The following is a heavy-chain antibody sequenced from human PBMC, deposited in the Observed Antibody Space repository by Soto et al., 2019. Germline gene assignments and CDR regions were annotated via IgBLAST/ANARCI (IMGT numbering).Heavy chain of an antibody. CDR1: GGTFSSYA. Sequence: GASVKVSCKASGGTFSSYAISWVRQAPGQGLEWMGGIIPIFGTANYAQKFQGRVTITADESTSTAYMELSSLRSEDTAVYYCASIPYSSSWIDYWGQGTLVTVSS. J-gene: IGHJ4*02. V-gene: IGHV1-69*13. CDR3: ASIPYSSSWIDY. D-gene: IGHD6-13*01. CDR2: IIPIFGTA.